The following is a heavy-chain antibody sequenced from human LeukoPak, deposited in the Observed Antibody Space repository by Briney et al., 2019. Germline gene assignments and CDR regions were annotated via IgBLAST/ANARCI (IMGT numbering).Heavy chain of an antibody. CDR1: GGTFSSYA. V-gene: IGHV1-69*05. CDR3: ARSMGSSAGWGYYYYYTDV. Sequence: GASVKLSCKASGGTFSSYAISWGRQAPGQGLEWMGGIIPILGTANYAQKFLGSGAITTDDTTSTAYLELSSLTTEDTAADYCARSMGSSAGWGYYYYYTDVCGKGTTVTVSS. CDR2: IIPILGTA. J-gene: IGHJ6*03. D-gene: IGHD6-6*01.